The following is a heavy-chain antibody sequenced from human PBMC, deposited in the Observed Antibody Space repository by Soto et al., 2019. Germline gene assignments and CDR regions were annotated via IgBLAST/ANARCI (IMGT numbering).Heavy chain of an antibody. J-gene: IGHJ6*02. CDR3: ARERIVVVPAAVYYYYGMDV. Sequence: GGSLRLSCAASGFTFSSYWMHWVRQAPGKGLVWVSRINSDGSSTSYADSVKGRFTISRDNAKNTLYLQMNSLRAEDTAVYYCARERIVVVPAAVYYYYGMDVWGQGTTVTVSS. CDR1: GFTFSSYW. V-gene: IGHV3-74*01. CDR2: INSDGSST. D-gene: IGHD2-2*01.